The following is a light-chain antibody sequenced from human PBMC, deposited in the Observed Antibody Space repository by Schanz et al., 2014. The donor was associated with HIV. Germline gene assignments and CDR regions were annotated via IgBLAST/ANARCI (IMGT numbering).Light chain of an antibody. CDR1: SSDVGYYNY. CDR3: SSYTSSSTWV. Sequence: QSVLTQPASVSGSPGQSIAISCTGTSSDVGYYNYVSWYQQHPGEAPKLLIYDVNNRPSGVSNRFSGSKSGNTASLTISGLQAEDEADYYCSSYTSSSTWVFGGGTKLTVL. V-gene: IGLV2-14*01. CDR2: DVN. J-gene: IGLJ3*02.